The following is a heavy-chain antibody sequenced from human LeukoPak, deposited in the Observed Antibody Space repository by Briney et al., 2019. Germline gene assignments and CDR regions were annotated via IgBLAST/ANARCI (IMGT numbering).Heavy chain of an antibody. V-gene: IGHV3-7*01. CDR3: ARDFWGAYRVDYFDY. D-gene: IGHD3-3*01. CDR2: IKQDGSET. J-gene: IGHJ4*02. CDR1: GFTFRNYW. Sequence: GGSLRLSCVASGFTFRNYWMSWVRRAPAKGLEWVAIIKQDGSETYYVDSVRGRFTISRDNAKKALYLQMNSLSAEDTAVYYCARDFWGAYRVDYFDYWGQGTLITVSS.